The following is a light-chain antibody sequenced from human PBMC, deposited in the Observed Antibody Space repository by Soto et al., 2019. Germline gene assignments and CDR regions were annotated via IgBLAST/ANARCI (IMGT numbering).Light chain of an antibody. J-gene: IGKJ4*01. CDR1: HTLSSN. CDR3: QQYTSWPLT. V-gene: IGKV3-15*01. CDR2: DAS. Sequence: EIVMTQSPATLSVSPGESATLSCRASHTLSSNLAWYQQKPGQAPRLLIYDASTRATGVPARFSGSGSGTEFTVTISSLQSEDLAVYYCQQYTSWPLTFGGGTKVEIK.